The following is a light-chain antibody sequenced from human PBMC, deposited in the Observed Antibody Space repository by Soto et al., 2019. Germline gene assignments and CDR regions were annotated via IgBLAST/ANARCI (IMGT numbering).Light chain of an antibody. CDR2: GAF. J-gene: IGKJ5*01. CDR1: QSVSSN. Sequence: EIVMTQSPVTLSVSPGERATLSCRASQSVSSNLAWYQQKPGQAPRLLIYGAFTRAPGVPARFSGSGSGTEFTLTISSLQSEDFAVYFCQQYDNWPGTFGQGTRLEIK. V-gene: IGKV3-15*01. CDR3: QQYDNWPGT.